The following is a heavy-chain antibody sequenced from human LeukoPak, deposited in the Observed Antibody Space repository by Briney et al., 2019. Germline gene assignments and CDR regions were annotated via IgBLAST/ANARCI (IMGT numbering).Heavy chain of an antibody. CDR2: IKQDGSEK. V-gene: IGHV3-7*01. CDR1: GFTFSSYW. CDR3: AREGIYCSSTSCYTEGVDY. D-gene: IGHD2-2*02. Sequence: GGSLRLSCAASGFTFSSYWMSWVRQAPGKGLEWVANIKQDGSEKYYVDSVKGRFTISRDNAKNSLYLQMNSLRAEDTAVYYCAREGIYCSSTSCYTEGVDYWGQGTLVTVSS. J-gene: IGHJ4*02.